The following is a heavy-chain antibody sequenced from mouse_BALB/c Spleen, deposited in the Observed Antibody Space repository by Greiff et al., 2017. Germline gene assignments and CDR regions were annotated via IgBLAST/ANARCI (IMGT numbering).Heavy chain of an antibody. D-gene: IGHD1-1*01. V-gene: IGHV1S137*01. CDR3: ARAVVATNFDV. CDR1: GYTFTDYA. CDR2: ISTYYGDA. Sequence: VQLQQSGAELVRPGVSVKISCKGSGYTFTDYAMHWVKQSHAKSLEWIGVISTYYGDASYNQKFKGKATMTVDKSSSTAYMELARLTSEDSAIYYCARAVVATNFDVWGAGTTVTVSS. J-gene: IGHJ1*01.